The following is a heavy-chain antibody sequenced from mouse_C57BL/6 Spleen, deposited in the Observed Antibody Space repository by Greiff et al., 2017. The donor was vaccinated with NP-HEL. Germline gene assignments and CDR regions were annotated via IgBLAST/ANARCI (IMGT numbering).Heavy chain of an antibody. D-gene: IGHD2-4*01. CDR3: ARGIYYDYAYYFDY. Sequence: VQLQQPGAELVMPGASVKLSCKASGYTFTSYWMHWVKQRPGQGLEWIGEIDPSDSYTNYNQKFKGKSTLTVDKSSSTAYMQLSSLTSEDSAVYYCARGIYYDYAYYFDYWGQGTTLTVSS. J-gene: IGHJ2*01. CDR2: IDPSDSYT. CDR1: GYTFTSYW. V-gene: IGHV1-69*01.